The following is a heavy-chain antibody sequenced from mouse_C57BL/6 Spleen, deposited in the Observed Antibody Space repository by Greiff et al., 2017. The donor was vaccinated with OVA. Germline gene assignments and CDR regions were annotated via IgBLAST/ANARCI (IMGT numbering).Heavy chain of an antibody. J-gene: IGHJ3*01. D-gene: IGHD3-1*01. CDR2: IYPGSGST. Sequence: QVQLQQSGAELVKPGASVKMSCKASGYTFTSYWITWVKQRPGQGLEWIGDIYPGSGSTNYNEKFKSKATLTVDTSSSTAYMQLSILASEDSAVYYCARRSTAGSAWFAYWGQGTLVTVSA. CDR3: ARRSTAGSAWFAY. V-gene: IGHV1-55*01. CDR1: GYTFTSYW.